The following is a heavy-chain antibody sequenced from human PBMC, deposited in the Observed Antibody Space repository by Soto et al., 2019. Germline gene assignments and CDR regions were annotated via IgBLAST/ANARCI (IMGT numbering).Heavy chain of an antibody. D-gene: IGHD5-12*01. J-gene: IGHJ5*02. CDR1: GYTFFTYD. CDR2: ISTYSGDT. Sequence: ASVKVSCKASGYTFFTYDISWVRQAPGQGLEWMGWISTYSGDTKYAQKFQGRVTMTTDTSTTTAYLELRSPRSDDTAVYYCARHHGPTTSENWFDPWGQGTLVTVS. V-gene: IGHV1-18*01. CDR3: ARHHGPTTSENWFDP.